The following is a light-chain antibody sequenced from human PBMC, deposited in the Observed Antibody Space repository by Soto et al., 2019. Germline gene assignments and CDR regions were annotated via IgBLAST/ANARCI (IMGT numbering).Light chain of an antibody. Sequence: EIVLTQSPATLSVSPGEIANLSFSASQSVNSNLAWYQQKPGQAPRLLIHDASTRATGIPARFSGSGSGTEFTLAIDSLQSEDFAIYYCQQYDDWPRTFGQGTKV. CDR1: QSVNSN. CDR2: DAS. J-gene: IGKJ1*01. V-gene: IGKV3-15*01. CDR3: QQYDDWPRT.